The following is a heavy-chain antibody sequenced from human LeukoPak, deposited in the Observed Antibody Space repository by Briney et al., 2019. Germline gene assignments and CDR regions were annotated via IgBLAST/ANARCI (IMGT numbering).Heavy chain of an antibody. CDR1: GYTFTSYY. D-gene: IGHD6-19*01. CDR2: INPNSGGT. CDR3: ARVAVADPDAFDI. V-gene: IGHV1-2*04. Sequence: ASVKVSCKASGYTFTSYYMHWVRQAPGQGLEWMGWINPNSGGTNYAQKFQGWVTMTRDTSISTAYMELSRLRSDDTAVYYCARVAVADPDAFDIWGQGTMVTVSS. J-gene: IGHJ3*02.